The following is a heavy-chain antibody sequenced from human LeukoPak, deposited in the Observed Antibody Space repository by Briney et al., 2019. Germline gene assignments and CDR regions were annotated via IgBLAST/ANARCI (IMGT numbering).Heavy chain of an antibody. Sequence: SETLSLTCAVYGGSFSGYYWSWIRQPPGKGLEWIGEINHSGSTNYNPPLKSRVTISVDTSKNQFSLKLSSVTAADTAVHYCARASDDSSGYYSNFDYWGQGTLVTVSS. CDR1: GGSFSGYY. J-gene: IGHJ4*02. CDR3: ARASDDSSGYYSNFDY. D-gene: IGHD3-22*01. V-gene: IGHV4-34*01. CDR2: INHSGST.